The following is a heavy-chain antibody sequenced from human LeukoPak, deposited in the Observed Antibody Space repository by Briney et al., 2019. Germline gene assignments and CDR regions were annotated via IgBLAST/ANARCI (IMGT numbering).Heavy chain of an antibody. D-gene: IGHD6-19*01. CDR1: GFTFSSYA. V-gene: IGHV3-23*01. CDR2: ISGSGGST. CDR3: AKVGSSGWSSPFDY. J-gene: IGHJ4*02. Sequence: PGGSLRLSCAASGFTFSSYAMSWVRQAPGKGLEWVSAISGSGGSTYYADSVKGRLTISRDNSKNTLYLQMNSLRAEDTAVYYCAKVGSSGWSSPFDYWGQGTLVTVSS.